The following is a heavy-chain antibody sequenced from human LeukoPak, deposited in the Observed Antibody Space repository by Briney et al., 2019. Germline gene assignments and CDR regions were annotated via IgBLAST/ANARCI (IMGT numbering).Heavy chain of an antibody. V-gene: IGHV1-18*01. CDR1: GYTFTSYG. CDR2: ISAYNGNT. D-gene: IGHD1-26*01. Sequence: ASVKVSCKASGYTFTSYGISWVRQAPGQGLEWMGWISAYNGNTNYAQKLQGRVTMTTDTSTCTAYMELRSLRSDDTAVYYCARERAGGARYYYYMDVWGKGTTVTVSS. J-gene: IGHJ6*03. CDR3: ARERAGGARYYYYMDV.